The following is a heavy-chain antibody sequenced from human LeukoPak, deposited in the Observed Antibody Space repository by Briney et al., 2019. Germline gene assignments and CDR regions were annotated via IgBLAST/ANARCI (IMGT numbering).Heavy chain of an antibody. Sequence: KAGGSLRLSCAASAFIVSSNYMSWVRQAPGKGLEWIGYIYYSGSTSYNPSLKSRVTISVDTSKNHFSLKLSSVTAADTAVYYCARYSGSYPHDAFDIWGQGTMVTVSS. CDR1: AFIVSSNY. V-gene: IGHV4-59*02. J-gene: IGHJ3*02. CDR2: IYYSGST. D-gene: IGHD1-26*01. CDR3: ARYSGSYPHDAFDI.